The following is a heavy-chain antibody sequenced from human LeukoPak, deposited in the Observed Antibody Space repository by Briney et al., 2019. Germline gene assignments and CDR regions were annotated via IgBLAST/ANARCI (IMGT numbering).Heavy chain of an antibody. J-gene: IGHJ4*02. Sequence: PGGSLRLSCAASGFTFSSYAMSWVRQAPGKGLEWVSAISGSGDTTYYADSVKGRFSISRDNSKNTLSLQMRTLRAEDTAVYFCAKDFGSAWSRLFYWGQGTLVTVSS. V-gene: IGHV3-23*01. CDR1: GFTFSSYA. CDR3: AKDFGSAWSRLFY. CDR2: ISGSGDTT. D-gene: IGHD6-19*01.